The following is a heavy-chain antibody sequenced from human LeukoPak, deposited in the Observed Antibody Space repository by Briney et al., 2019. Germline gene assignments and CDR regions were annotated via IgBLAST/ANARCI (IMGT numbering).Heavy chain of an antibody. CDR2: ISAYNGNT. V-gene: IGHV1-18*01. CDR1: GYTFTSYD. J-gene: IGHJ6*03. Sequence: GASVKVSCKASGYTFTSYDISWVRQAPGQGLEWMGWISAYNGNTNYAQKLQGRVTMTTDTSTSTAYMELRSLRSDDTAVYYCARVFGVVMGYYYYYMDVWGKGTTVTVSS. CDR3: ARVFGVVMGYYYYYMDV. D-gene: IGHD3-3*01.